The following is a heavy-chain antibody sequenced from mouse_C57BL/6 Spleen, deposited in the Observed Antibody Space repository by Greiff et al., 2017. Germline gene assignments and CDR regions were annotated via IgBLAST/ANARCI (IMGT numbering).Heavy chain of an antibody. J-gene: IGHJ2*01. D-gene: IGHD1-1*01. CDR1: GFSLTSYG. CDR3: ARNGGITTVVATSHFDY. V-gene: IGHV2-2*01. CDR2: IWSGGST. Sequence: QVQLKESGPGLVQPSQSLSITCTVSGFSLTSYGVHWVRQSPGKGLEWLGVIWSGGSTDYNAAFISRLSISKDNSKSQVFFKMNSLQADDTAIYYCARNGGITTVVATSHFDYWGQGTTLTVSS.